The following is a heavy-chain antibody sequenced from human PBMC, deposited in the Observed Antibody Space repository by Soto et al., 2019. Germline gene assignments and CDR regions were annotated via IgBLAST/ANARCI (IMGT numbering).Heavy chain of an antibody. CDR1: GFSLSTHGVG. D-gene: IGHD2-15*01. J-gene: IGHJ5*01. Sequence: QITLKESGPTLVKPTQTLTLTCTFSGFSLSTHGVGVGWVRQPAGKALEWLALIYWDDDKRYSASLNSRLTITKDTSKNQVVLTRTNLDPVDTATYYCAHAMLYCTGGSCSTWFDSWGQGTLVTVSS. CDR2: IYWDDDK. V-gene: IGHV2-5*02. CDR3: AHAMLYCTGGSCSTWFDS.